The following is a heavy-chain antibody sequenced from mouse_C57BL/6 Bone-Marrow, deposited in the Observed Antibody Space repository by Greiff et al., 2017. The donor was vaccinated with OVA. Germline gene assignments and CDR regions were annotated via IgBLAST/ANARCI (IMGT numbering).Heavy chain of an antibody. V-gene: IGHV14-4*01. Sequence: VQLKQPGAELVRPGASVKLSCTASGFNIKDDYMHWVKQRPEQGLEWIGWIDPENGDTEYAPKFQGKATITADTSSNTAYLQLSSLTSEDTAVYYCTSGIAYYFDYWGQGTTLTVSS. D-gene: IGHD1-1*01. CDR3: TSGIAYYFDY. CDR1: GFNIKDDY. CDR2: IDPENGDT. J-gene: IGHJ2*01.